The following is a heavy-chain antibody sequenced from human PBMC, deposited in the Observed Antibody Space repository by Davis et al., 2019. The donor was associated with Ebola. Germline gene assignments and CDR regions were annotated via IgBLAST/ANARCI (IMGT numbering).Heavy chain of an antibody. Sequence: ASVKVSCKASGYTFTSYGISWVRQAPGQGLEWMEWISAYNGNTNYAQKLQGRVTMTTDTSTSTAYMELRSLRSDDTAVYYCARGLRGAARNYGMDVWGQGTTVTVSS. CDR1: GYTFTSYG. CDR3: ARGLRGAARNYGMDV. D-gene: IGHD6-6*01. CDR2: ISAYNGNT. V-gene: IGHV1-18*01. J-gene: IGHJ6*02.